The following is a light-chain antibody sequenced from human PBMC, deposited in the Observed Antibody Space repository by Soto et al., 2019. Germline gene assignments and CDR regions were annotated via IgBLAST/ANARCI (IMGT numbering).Light chain of an antibody. J-gene: IGKJ1*01. V-gene: IGKV3-15*01. CDR1: HSVFSN. CDR3: LHYYEWPRWT. CDR2: GAS. Sequence: EIVMTQSPSTLSVSPGERASLSCRASHSVFSNLAWYQQKPGQAPRLLIYGASTRATGIPARFSGSGSGTEFTLTISSLQSEDFAVYYCLHYYEWPRWTFGQGTKVDIK.